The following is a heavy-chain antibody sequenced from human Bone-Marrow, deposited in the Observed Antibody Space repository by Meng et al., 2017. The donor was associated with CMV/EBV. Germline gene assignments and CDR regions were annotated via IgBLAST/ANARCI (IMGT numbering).Heavy chain of an antibody. CDR2: MNPNSGNT. V-gene: IGHV1-8*01. CDR3: ARPAGTTGTDYGMDV. Sequence: ASVKVSCKASGYTFTSYDINWVRQATGQGLEWMGWMNPNSGNTGYAQKFQGRVTMTRNTSISTAYMELSSLRSEDTAVYYCARPAGTTGTDYGMDVWGQGTTVTVSS. J-gene: IGHJ6*02. CDR1: GYTFTSYD. D-gene: IGHD1-7*01.